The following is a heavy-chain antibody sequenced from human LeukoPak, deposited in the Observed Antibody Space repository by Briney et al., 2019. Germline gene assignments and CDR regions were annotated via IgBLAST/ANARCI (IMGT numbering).Heavy chain of an antibody. J-gene: IGHJ4*02. CDR3: ARASTPRNYFDH. CDR1: GFTFDSYT. V-gene: IGHV3-21*01. CDR2: ISSSNSYI. Sequence: GGSLRLSCAASGFTFDSYTMNWVRQSPGKGLEWVSSISSSNSYIYYMDSVRGRFTISRANAANSLYLQMDSLRVDDTAIYYCARASTPRNYFDHWGRGILVTVPS. D-gene: IGHD4-23*01.